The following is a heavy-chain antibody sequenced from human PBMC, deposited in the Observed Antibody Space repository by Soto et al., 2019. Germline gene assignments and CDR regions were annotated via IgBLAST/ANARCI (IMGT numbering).Heavy chain of an antibody. V-gene: IGHV4-61*01. D-gene: IGHD4-17*01. CDR3: ARVEDYGDYFDY. Sequence: QVQLQESGPGLVKPSETLSLTCTVSGASVRSGSYYWSWVRQPPGRGLEWIGYIYDTGTTNYNPSLKTPVTMSVDTSKNQFSLKLNSLTAADTAVYYCARVEDYGDYFDYWGQGTLVTVSS. CDR2: IYDTGTT. CDR1: GASVRSGSYY. J-gene: IGHJ4*02.